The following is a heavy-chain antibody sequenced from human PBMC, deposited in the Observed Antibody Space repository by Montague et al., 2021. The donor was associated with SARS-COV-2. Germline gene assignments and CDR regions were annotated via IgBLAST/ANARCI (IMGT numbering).Heavy chain of an antibody. CDR1: GGSVSSSSYD. J-gene: IGHJ4*01. D-gene: IGHD1-26*01. CDR3: AGSLSGNQYRGDY. CDR2: MSDSGST. Sequence: SETLSLTCSVSGGSVSSSSYDWGWIRQPPGKGLEWIGTMSDSGSTTYNPSLKSRVTISVDTPKNQFSLKLSSVTAADTAVYYCAGSLSGNQYRGDYWGHGTLVTVSS. V-gene: IGHV4-39*07.